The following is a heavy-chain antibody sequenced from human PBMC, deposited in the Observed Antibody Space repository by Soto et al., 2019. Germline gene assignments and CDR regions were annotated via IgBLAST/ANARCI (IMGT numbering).Heavy chain of an antibody. CDR1: GFTFSSYA. J-gene: IGHJ6*02. Sequence: VGSLRLSCAASGFTFSSYAMSWVRQAPGKGLEWVSAISGSGGSTYYADSVKGRFTISRDNSKNTLYLQMNSLRAEDTAVYYCAKGAWKLDYYYGMDVWGQGTTVTVSS. V-gene: IGHV3-23*01. D-gene: IGHD1-1*01. CDR2: ISGSGGST. CDR3: AKGAWKLDYYYGMDV.